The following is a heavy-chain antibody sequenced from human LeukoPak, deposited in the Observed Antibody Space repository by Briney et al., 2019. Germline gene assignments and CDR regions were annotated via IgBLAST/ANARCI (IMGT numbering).Heavy chain of an antibody. D-gene: IGHD1-26*01. CDR2: ISYDGSNK. V-gene: IGHV3-30*04. J-gene: IGHJ4*02. CDR3: ARAFTMWEPQAPFDY. Sequence: HAGGSLRLSCAASGFTFSSYAMIWVRQAPGKGLEWVAVISYDGSNKYYADSVKGRFTISRDNSKNTLYLQMNSLRAEDTAVYYCARAFTMWEPQAPFDYWGQGTLVTVSS. CDR1: GFTFSSYA.